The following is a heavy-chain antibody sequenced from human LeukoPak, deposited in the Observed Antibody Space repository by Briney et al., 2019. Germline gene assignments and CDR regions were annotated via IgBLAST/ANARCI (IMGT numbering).Heavy chain of an antibody. D-gene: IGHD1-26*01. CDR2: IYHSGST. Sequence: SETLSLTCTVSGYSISSGYYWGWIRQPPGKGLEWIGSIYHSGSTYYNPSLKSRVTISVDTSKNQFSLKLSSVTAADTAVYYCARGGSYRYYFDYWGQGTLVTVSS. V-gene: IGHV4-38-2*02. CDR1: GYSISSGYY. CDR3: ARGGSYRYYFDY. J-gene: IGHJ4*02.